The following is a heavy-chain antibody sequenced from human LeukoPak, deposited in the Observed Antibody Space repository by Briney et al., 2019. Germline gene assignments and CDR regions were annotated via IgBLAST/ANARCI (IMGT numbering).Heavy chain of an antibody. V-gene: IGHV3-30*02. CDR3: AKDQFVVVPATDAFDI. D-gene: IGHD2-2*01. CDR2: IRYDGSNK. CDR1: GFTFSSYG. Sequence: PGGSLRLSCAASGFTFSSYGMHWVRQAPGKGLEWVAFIRYDGSNKYYADSVKGRFTISGDNSKNTLYLQMNSLRAEDTAVYYCAKDQFVVVPATDAFDIWGQGTMVTVSS. J-gene: IGHJ3*02.